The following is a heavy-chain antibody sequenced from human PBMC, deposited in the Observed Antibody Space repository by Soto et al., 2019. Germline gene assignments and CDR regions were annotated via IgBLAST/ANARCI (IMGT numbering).Heavy chain of an antibody. Sequence: PSETLTLTCAVYGGSFSGYYWSWIRQPPGKGLEWIGEINHSGSTNYNPSLKSRVTISVDTSKNQFSLKLSSVTAADTAVYYCARVITFFGWGSYCNIDYWGQGTLVTVSS. J-gene: IGHJ4*02. CDR3: ARVITFFGWGSYCNIDY. V-gene: IGHV4-34*01. D-gene: IGHD3-10*01. CDR2: INHSGST. CDR1: GGSFSGYY.